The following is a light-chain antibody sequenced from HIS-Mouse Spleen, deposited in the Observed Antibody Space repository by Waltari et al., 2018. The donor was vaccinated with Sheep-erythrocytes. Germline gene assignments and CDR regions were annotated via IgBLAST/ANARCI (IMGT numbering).Light chain of an antibody. Sequence: DIQLTQSPSFLSASVGDRVTITCRASQGISSYLAWYQQKPGKAPKLLIYAASTLQSGVPSRFSSSGSGTEFTLTISSLQPEDFATYYCQQLNSYPPRVTFGGGTKVEI. CDR2: AAS. CDR3: QQLNSYPPRVT. CDR1: QGISSY. V-gene: IGKV1-9*01. J-gene: IGKJ4*01.